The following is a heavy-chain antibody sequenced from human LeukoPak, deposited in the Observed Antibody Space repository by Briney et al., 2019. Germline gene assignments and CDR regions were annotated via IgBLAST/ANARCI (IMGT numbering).Heavy chain of an antibody. CDR2: ISYDGSNK. J-gene: IGHJ6*02. CDR1: GFTFSSYS. V-gene: IGHV3-30*03. Sequence: GGSLRLSCAASGFTFSSYSMNWVRQAPGKGLEWVAVISYDGSNKYYADSVKGRFTISRDNSKNTLYLQVNSLRAEDTAVYYCARASHQWELRLYGMDVWGQGTTVTVSS. D-gene: IGHD1-26*01. CDR3: ARASHQWELRLYGMDV.